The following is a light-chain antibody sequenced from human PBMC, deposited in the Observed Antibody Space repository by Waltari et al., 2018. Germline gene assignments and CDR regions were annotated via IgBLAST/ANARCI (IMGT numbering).Light chain of an antibody. CDR3: TSYTTSTTVL. CDR2: EVT. Sequence: QSALTQPASVSGSPGQSITISCTGTSSDIGGYDFVSWYQQYPGMAPKLMIYEVTNRPSGVSGRFSGSNSGTTASLTISGLQPEDEADYYCTSYTTSTTVLFGGGTKVTVL. V-gene: IGLV2-14*01. CDR1: SSDIGGYDF. J-gene: IGLJ3*02.